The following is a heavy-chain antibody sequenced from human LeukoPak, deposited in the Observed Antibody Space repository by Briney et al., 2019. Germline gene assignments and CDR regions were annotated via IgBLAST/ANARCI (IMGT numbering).Heavy chain of an antibody. CDR3: ARDNYDSSGYGYYYGMDV. CDR1: GYTFTGYY. J-gene: IGHJ6*02. CDR2: INPNSGST. D-gene: IGHD3-22*01. Sequence: ASVKVSCKASGYTFTGYYMHWVRQAPGQGLEWMGRINPNSGSTNYAQKFQGRVTMTRDTSISTAYMELSRLRSDDTAVYYCARDNYDSSGYGYYYGMDVWGQGTTVTVSS. V-gene: IGHV1-2*06.